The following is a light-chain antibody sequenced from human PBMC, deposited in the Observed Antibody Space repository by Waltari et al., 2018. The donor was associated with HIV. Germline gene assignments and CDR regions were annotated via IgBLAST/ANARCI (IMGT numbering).Light chain of an antibody. V-gene: IGLV1-40*01. CDR1: SSNIGAGFD. J-gene: IGLJ1*01. CDR2: DNT. Sequence: QSVLTQPPSVSGAPGQRVTISCTGSSSNIGAGFDVHWYQQLPGTAPKLLIYDNTTRPSGVPDRFSGSRSGSSASLAITGRQAEDEADYYCQSFDSSLSGYVFGTGTKVTVL. CDR3: QSFDSSLSGYV.